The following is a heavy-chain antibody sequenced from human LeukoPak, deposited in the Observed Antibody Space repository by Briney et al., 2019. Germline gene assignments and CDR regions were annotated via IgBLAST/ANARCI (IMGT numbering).Heavy chain of an antibody. D-gene: IGHD6-19*01. CDR1: GFTFSIYA. J-gene: IGHJ4*02. V-gene: IGHV3-30-3*01. CDR3: ARDHSSGWYSDYFDY. Sequence: GRSLRLSCAASGFTFSIYAMHWVRQAPGKGLGWVAIILYDGSNDYYADSVKGRFTISRDNSKNTLYLQMNSLRAEDTAVYYCARDHSSGWYSDYFDYWGQGTLVTVSS. CDR2: ILYDGSND.